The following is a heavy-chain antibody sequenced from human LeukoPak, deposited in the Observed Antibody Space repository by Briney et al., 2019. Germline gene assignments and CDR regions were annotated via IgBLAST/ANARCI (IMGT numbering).Heavy chain of an antibody. D-gene: IGHD1-1*01. CDR2: IYSGGST. V-gene: IGHV3-53*01. Sequence: GGSLGLSCAASGXTVSSKYMSWVRQAPGKGLEWVSVIYSGGSTYYADSVRGRFTISRDNSKNTLYLQMNSLRAEDTAVYYCARHTNDYLLNTFDSWGQGTLVTVSS. J-gene: IGHJ4*02. CDR1: GXTVSSKY. CDR3: ARHTNDYLLNTFDS.